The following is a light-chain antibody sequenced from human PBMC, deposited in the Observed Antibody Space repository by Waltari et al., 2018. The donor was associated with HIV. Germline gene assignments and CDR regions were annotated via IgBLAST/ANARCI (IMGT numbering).Light chain of an antibody. CDR2: GAS. J-gene: IGKJ2*01. CDR3: LQYGSSTYT. Sequence: ELLSTQSPDTLSLSPGARTTLAGRASQSVTSRFLAWSQQKRGQAPRLLIYGASSRARGVPDRFSGGGSGTDFTLTISRLEPEDFAVYYCLQYGSSTYTFGQGTKLDMK. V-gene: IGKV3-20*01. CDR1: QSVTSRF.